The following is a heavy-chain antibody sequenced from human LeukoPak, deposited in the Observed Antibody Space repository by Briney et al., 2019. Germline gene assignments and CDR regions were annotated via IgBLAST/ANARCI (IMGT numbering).Heavy chain of an antibody. CDR2: IIPIFGTA. CDR1: GGTFSSYA. D-gene: IGHD3-3*01. V-gene: IGHV1-69*13. CDR3: ASPSDFWSGYYTGVYVNYYYYGMDV. Sequence: SVKVSCKASGGTFSSYAISWVRQAPGQGLEWMGVIIPIFGTANYAQKFQGRVTITADESTSTAYMELSSLRSEDTAVYYCASPSDFWSGYYTGVYVNYYYYGMDVWGQGTTVTVSS. J-gene: IGHJ6*02.